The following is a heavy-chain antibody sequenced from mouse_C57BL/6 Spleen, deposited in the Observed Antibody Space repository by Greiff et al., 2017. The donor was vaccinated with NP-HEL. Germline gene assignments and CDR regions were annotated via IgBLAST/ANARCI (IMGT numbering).Heavy chain of an antibody. CDR2: INPNNGGT. J-gene: IGHJ3*01. CDR3: AKRYSNYQPWFAY. CDR1: GYTFTDYY. D-gene: IGHD2-5*01. V-gene: IGHV1-26*01. Sequence: VQLQQSGPELVKPGASVKISCKASGYTFTDYYMNWVKQSHGKSLEWIGDINPNNGGTSYNQKFKGKATLTVDKSSSTAYMELRSLTSEDSAVYYCAKRYSNYQPWFAYWGQGTLVTVSA.